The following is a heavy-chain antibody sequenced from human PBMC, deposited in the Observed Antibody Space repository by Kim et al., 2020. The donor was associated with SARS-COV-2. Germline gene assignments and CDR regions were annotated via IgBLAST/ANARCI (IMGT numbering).Heavy chain of an antibody. CDR1: GHTFTEDS. CDR2: IDCGNGDT. V-gene: IGHV1-3*01. D-gene: IGHD2-15*01. Sequence: ASVKVSCKTSGHTFTEDSIHWVRQAPGQRLEWMGGIDCGNGDTIYSQKFQGRVTFTTDTYASTGYMELSSLTSEDSAVYYCLGGYYFDYWGQGTLVTVSS. J-gene: IGHJ4*02. CDR3: LGGYYFDY.